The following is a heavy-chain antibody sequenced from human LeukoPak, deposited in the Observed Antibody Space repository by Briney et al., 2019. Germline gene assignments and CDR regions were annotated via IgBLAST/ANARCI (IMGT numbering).Heavy chain of an antibody. CDR3: ARGTVTTGPYFQH. Sequence: GASVKASCKASGGTFSSYAISWVRQAPGQGLEWMGGIIPIFGTANYAQKFQGRVTITTDEFTSTAYMELSSLRSEDTAVYYCARGTVTTGPYFQHWGQGTLVTVSS. CDR2: IIPIFGTA. V-gene: IGHV1-69*05. CDR1: GGTFSSYA. J-gene: IGHJ1*01. D-gene: IGHD4-17*01.